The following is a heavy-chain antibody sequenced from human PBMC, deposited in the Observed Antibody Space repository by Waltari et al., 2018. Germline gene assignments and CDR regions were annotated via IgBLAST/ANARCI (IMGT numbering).Heavy chain of an antibody. D-gene: IGHD4-17*01. CDR2: IKREVDGGTA. CDR3: VRESYGNDI. V-gene: IGHV3-15*01. J-gene: IGHJ4*02. Sequence: QLVQSGGGLVRPGESLSLSCVGSGYPFHAAWMSWVRQAPAKGLEWVGRIKREVDGGTAEYIESVKDRFTISRDDSKNTLYLQMNSLKSEDSAVYFCVRESYGNDIWGQGTLVTVSS. CDR1: GYPFHAAW.